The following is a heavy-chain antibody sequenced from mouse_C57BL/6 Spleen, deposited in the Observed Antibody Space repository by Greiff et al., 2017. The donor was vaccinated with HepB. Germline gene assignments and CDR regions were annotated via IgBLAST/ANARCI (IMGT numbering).Heavy chain of an antibody. Sequence: QVQLQQPGAELVKPGASVKMSCKASGYTFTSYWITWVKQRPGQGLEWIGDIYPGSGSTNYNEKFKSKATLTVDTSSSTAYMQLSSLTSEDSAVYYCARWGTTVERDFDYWGQGTTLTVSS. D-gene: IGHD1-1*01. J-gene: IGHJ2*01. CDR3: ARWGTTVERDFDY. V-gene: IGHV1-55*01. CDR1: GYTFTSYW. CDR2: IYPGSGST.